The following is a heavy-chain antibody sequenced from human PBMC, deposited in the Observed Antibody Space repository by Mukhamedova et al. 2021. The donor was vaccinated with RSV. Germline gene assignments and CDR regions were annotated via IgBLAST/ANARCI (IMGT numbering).Heavy chain of an antibody. J-gene: IGHJ4*02. CDR3: ARGVGN. V-gene: IGHV4-34*01. Sequence: NHSGSTNYNPSLKSRVTISVDTSKNQFSLKLSSVTAADTAMYYCARGVGNWGQGTLVTVSS. D-gene: IGHD1-26*01. CDR2: NHSGST.